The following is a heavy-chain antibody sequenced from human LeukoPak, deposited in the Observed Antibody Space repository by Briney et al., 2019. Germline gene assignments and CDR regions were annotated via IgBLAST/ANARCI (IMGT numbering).Heavy chain of an antibody. D-gene: IGHD3-3*01. J-gene: IGHJ6*03. CDR1: GFTFSSYA. CDR3: ARVKGSYDFWSGYYYYYMDV. Sequence: GGSLRLSCAASGFTFSSYAMSWVRQAPGKGLEWVANIKQDGSEKYYVDSVKGRFTISRDNAKNSLYLQMNSLRAEDTAVYYCARVKGSYDFWSGYYYYYMDVWGKGTTVTVSS. CDR2: IKQDGSEK. V-gene: IGHV3-7*01.